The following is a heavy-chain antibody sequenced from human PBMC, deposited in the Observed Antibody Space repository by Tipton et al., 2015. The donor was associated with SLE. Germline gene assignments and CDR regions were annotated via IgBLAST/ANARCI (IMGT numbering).Heavy chain of an antibody. J-gene: IGHJ5*02. CDR1: GGSIRSSNW. D-gene: IGHD3-16*01. Sequence: TLSLTCAVSGGSIRSSNWWSWVRQPPGKGLEWIGEIHHSGSTNSNPSLKSRVTISVDTSKNQFSLKLSSVTAADTAAYYCARVQAYEGFDPWGQGTMVTVSS. CDR2: IHHSGST. V-gene: IGHV4-4*02. CDR3: ARVQAYEGFDP.